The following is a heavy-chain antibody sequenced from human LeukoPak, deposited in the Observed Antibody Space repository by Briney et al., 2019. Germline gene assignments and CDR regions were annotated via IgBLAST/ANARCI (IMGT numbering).Heavy chain of an antibody. CDR3: ARVLGVARSGYDAILHLVY. J-gene: IGHJ4*02. V-gene: IGHV4-31*03. D-gene: IGHD3-3*01. CDR2: IYYSGST. Sequence: PSETLSLTCTVSGGSITSYDYYWSWIRQHPGKGLEWTGYIYYSGSTYYNPSLKSRLTISVDTSKNQFSLRLSSVTAADTAVYYCARVLGVARSGYDAILHLVYWGQGFLVTVSS. CDR1: GGSITSYDYY.